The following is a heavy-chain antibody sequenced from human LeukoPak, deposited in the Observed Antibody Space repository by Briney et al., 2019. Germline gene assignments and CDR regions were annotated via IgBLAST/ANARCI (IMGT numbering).Heavy chain of an antibody. Sequence: SETLSLTCAVYGGSFSGYYWSWIRRPPGKGLEWIGEINHSGSANYNPSLKSRVTISVDTSKNQFSLKLRSVTAADTAMYYCARGQIVVVPAAPHYMDVWGKGTTVTVSS. CDR2: INHSGSA. CDR3: ARGQIVVVPAAPHYMDV. J-gene: IGHJ6*03. D-gene: IGHD2-2*01. CDR1: GGSFSGYY. V-gene: IGHV4-34*01.